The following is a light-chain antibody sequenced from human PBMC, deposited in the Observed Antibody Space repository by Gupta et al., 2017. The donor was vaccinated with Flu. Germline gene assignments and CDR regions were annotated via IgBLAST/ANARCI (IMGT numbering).Light chain of an antibody. CDR3: QHYNRFPKT. Sequence: DIQMTQSPSSLSASVGDRVTITCRASQDINIYLNWYQQKPGKAPQLLIYDASNLESGFPSRFSGGGSGTDFTLTISSLQPEHFATYYCQHYNRFPKTFGAGTKVEIK. V-gene: IGKV1-33*01. J-gene: IGKJ4*01. CDR1: QDINIY. CDR2: DAS.